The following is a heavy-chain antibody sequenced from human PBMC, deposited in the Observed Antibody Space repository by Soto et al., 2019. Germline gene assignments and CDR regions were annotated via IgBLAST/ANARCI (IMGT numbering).Heavy chain of an antibody. J-gene: IGHJ4*02. D-gene: IGHD3-10*01. CDR1: GFTLSSYV. V-gene: IGHV3-23*01. CDR2: ITSSDIT. Sequence: PGGSLRLSCAASGFTLSSYVMNWVRQAPGKGLEWVSAITSSDITYYADSVQGRFTISRDNSRNTLYLQMDSLRAEDAAVYYCAKRLTFDSGSPFDYWGQGTLVTVSS. CDR3: AKRLTFDSGSPFDY.